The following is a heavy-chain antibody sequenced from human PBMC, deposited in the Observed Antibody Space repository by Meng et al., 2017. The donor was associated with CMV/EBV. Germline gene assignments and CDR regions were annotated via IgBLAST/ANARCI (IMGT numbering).Heavy chain of an antibody. CDR1: GDTLTSYY. J-gene: IGHJ4*02. D-gene: IGHD5-18*01. CDR2: SNPSGGST. V-gene: IGHV1-46*01. Sequence: SGDTLTSYYMHWVRQAPGQGLEWMGISNPSGGSTSYAQKFQGRVTMTRDTSTSTVYMELSSLRSEDTAVYYCARVDVDTAMDEEGFDYWGQGTLVTVSS. CDR3: ARVDVDTAMDEEGFDY.